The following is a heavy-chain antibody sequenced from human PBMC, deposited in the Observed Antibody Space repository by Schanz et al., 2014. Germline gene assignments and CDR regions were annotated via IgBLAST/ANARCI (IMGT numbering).Heavy chain of an antibody. D-gene: IGHD2-8*01. CDR1: GYTFSNFG. V-gene: IGHV1-18*01. CDR3: ARDEVALVYAMPFDC. J-gene: IGHJ4*02. CDR2: SSGYNGKT. Sequence: QVQLVQSGAEVQKPGASVIISCKASGYTFSNFGISWVRQAPGQGLKWMGCSSGYNGKTNYALKLKDRVTMTPNMSTNTAYMELRSLRSDASAVYYCARDEVALVYAMPFDCWGQGTLVTVSS.